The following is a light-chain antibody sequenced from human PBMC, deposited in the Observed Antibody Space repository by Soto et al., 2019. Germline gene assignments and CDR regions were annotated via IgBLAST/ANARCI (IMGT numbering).Light chain of an antibody. J-gene: IGKJ1*01. CDR3: QQYNSYWT. CDR2: DAS. V-gene: IGKV1-5*01. Sequence: DIQMTKSASTLSASVGYRVTITCRASQSISSWLAWYQQKPGKAPKLLIYDASSLESGVPSRFSGSGSGTEFTLTISRLQPDDFATYYCQQYNSYWTFGQRTKVDIK. CDR1: QSISSW.